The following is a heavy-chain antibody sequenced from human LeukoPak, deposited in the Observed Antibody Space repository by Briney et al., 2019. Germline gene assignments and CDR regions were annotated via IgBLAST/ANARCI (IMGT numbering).Heavy chain of an antibody. V-gene: IGHV3-30*02. Sequence: PGGSLRLSCAASGFTFSSYGMHWVRQAPGKGLEWVAFIRYDGSYKYYADSVKGRFTISRDNSKNTLYLQMNSLRAEDTAVYYCARGFSTVTMVRGVIGYWGQGTLVTVSS. CDR3: ARGFSTVTMVRGVIGY. J-gene: IGHJ4*02. CDR1: GFTFSSYG. CDR2: IRYDGSYK. D-gene: IGHD3-10*01.